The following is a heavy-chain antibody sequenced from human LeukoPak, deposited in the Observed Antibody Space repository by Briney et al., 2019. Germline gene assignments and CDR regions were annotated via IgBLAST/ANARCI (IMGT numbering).Heavy chain of an antibody. V-gene: IGHV1-18*01. CDR1: GYTFTSYG. D-gene: IGHD1-14*01. CDR2: ISGKTGTT. Sequence: GASVKVSCKASGYTFTSYGISWVRQAPGQGLEWMGWISGKTGTTHYAQRFQGRVTMTTDTSTTTAYMELRSLRSDATAVYYCARGGMYDAFDIWGQGTMVTVSS. J-gene: IGHJ3*02. CDR3: ARGGMYDAFDI.